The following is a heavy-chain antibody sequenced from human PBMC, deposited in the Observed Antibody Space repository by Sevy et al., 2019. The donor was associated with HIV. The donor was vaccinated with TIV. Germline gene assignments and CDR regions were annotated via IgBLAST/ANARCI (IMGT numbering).Heavy chain of an antibody. J-gene: IGHJ4*02. CDR2: MSHDGNYK. CDR1: GFTFSDYD. Sequence: GGSLRLSCAASGFTFSDYDMHWVRQAPGKGLEWVAVMSHDGNYKNHADSVKVRFTISRDNFKNTRYLQMNSLRVEETAVYFCARLFSCGGDCYYLDYWGQGAPVTVSS. CDR3: ARLFSCGGDCYYLDY. V-gene: IGHV3-30*04. D-gene: IGHD2-21*02.